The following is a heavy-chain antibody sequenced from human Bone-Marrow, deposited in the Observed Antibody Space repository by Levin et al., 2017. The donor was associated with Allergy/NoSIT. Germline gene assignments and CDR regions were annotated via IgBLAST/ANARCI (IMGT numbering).Heavy chain of an antibody. CDR1: GYTFSGYY. J-gene: IGHJ5*02. CDR3: ARDGVTDYYDDIGDYYQRSDWFDP. Sequence: ASVKVSCKASGYTFSGYYVSWVRQAPGQGLEWMGRINPNSGVTKYTQKFQGRVTMTRDTAISTAYMEVSSLRSDDTAVYFCARDGVTDYYDDIGDYYQRSDWFDPWGQGTLVTVSS. V-gene: IGHV1-2*02. CDR2: INPNSGVT. D-gene: IGHD3-22*01.